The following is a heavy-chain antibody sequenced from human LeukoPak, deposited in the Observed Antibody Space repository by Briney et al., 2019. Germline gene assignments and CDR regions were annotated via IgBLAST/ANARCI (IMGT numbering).Heavy chain of an antibody. CDR3: ARTGSGGSYWFDP. V-gene: IGHV1-46*01. Sequence: GASAKVSCKASGYTFTSYYMHWVRQAPGQGLEWMGIINPSGGSTSYAQKFQDRVTMTRDTSTSTVYMELSSLRSEDTAVYYCARTGSGGSYWFDPWGQGTLVTVSS. CDR1: GYTFTSYY. CDR2: INPSGGST. J-gene: IGHJ5*02. D-gene: IGHD2-15*01.